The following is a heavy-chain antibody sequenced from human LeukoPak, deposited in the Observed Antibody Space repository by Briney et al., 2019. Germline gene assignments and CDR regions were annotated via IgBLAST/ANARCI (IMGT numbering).Heavy chain of an antibody. CDR3: ARELEDGYYYYGMDV. V-gene: IGHV1-69*06. CDR1: GGTFSSYA. Sequence: SVKVSCKASGGTFSSYAISWVRQAPGQGLEWMGGIIPIFGTANYAQKFQGRVTITADKSTSTAYMELSSLRSEDTAVYYCARELEDGYYYYGMDVWGKGTTVTVSS. J-gene: IGHJ6*04. CDR2: IIPIFGTA. D-gene: IGHD5-24*01.